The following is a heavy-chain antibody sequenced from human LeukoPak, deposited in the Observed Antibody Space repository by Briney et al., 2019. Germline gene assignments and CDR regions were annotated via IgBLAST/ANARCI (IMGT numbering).Heavy chain of an antibody. CDR2: IYSGGST. Sequence: PGGSLRPSCAASGFTVSSNYMSWVRQAPGKGLEWVSVIYSGGSTYYADSVKGRFTISRDNSKNTLYLQMNSLRAEDTAVYYCARGTDYWGQGTLVTVSS. J-gene: IGHJ4*02. CDR1: GFTVSSNY. V-gene: IGHV3-53*01. CDR3: ARGTDY.